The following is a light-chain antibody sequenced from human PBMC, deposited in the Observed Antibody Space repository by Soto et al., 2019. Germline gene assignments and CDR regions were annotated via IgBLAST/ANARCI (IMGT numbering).Light chain of an antibody. Sequence: QSALTQPASVSGSPGQSITISCTGTSRDVGGYNSVSWYQQHPGKAPKLMIYEVTNRPSGVSNRFSGSKSGNTASLTISGLQAEDEADYYCSSYTSGSSYVFGAGTKLTVL. CDR3: SSYTSGSSYV. CDR2: EVT. CDR1: SRDVGGYNS. V-gene: IGLV2-14*01. J-gene: IGLJ1*01.